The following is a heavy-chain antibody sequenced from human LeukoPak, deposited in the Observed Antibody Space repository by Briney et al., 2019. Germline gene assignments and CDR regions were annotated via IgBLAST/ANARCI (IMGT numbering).Heavy chain of an antibody. CDR3: ARGPIFGYYYDSSGPLDY. V-gene: IGHV1-8*03. CDR2: MNPNSGNT. D-gene: IGHD3-22*01. J-gene: IGHJ4*02. CDR1: GYTFTSYD. Sequence: ASVKVSCKASGYTFTSYDINWVRQATGQGLEWMGWMNPNSGNTGYAQKFQGRVTITRNTSISTAYMELSSLRSEDTAVYYCARGPIFGYYYDSSGPLDYWGQGTLVTVSS.